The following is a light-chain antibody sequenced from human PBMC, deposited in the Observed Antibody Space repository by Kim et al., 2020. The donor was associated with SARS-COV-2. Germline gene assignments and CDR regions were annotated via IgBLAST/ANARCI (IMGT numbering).Light chain of an antibody. J-gene: IGLJ2*01. CDR3: AGWDDNLNGPL. CDR1: NATIGPIP. V-gene: IGLV1-44*01. Sequence: GQGLTVLCSGPNATIGPIPVNWYRPLPGTAPQLRIHSNDQRPSGVPDRFSGSKSGASASLAISGLQSEDEADYFCAGWDDNLNGPLFGGGTKLTVL. CDR2: SND.